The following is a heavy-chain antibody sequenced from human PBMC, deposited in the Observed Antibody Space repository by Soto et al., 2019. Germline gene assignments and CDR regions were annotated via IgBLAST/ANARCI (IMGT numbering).Heavy chain of an antibody. CDR3: ARVHRVAVAAQPRPFDY. CDR1: GYSFTSYG. CDR2: ISAYNGNT. Sequence: GASVKVSCKASGYSFTSYGISWVRQAPGQGLEWMGWISAYNGNTNYAQKLQGRVTMTTDTSTSTAYMELRSLRSDDTAVYYCARVHRVAVAAQPRPFDYRGQGTLVTVSS. V-gene: IGHV1-18*04. D-gene: IGHD6-19*01. J-gene: IGHJ4*02.